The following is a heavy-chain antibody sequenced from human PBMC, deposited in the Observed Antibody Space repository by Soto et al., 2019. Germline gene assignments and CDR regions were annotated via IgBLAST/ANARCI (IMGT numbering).Heavy chain of an antibody. V-gene: IGHV3-23*01. CDR2: ISGSGGST. CDR3: ANFVGWSYRQDAFDI. J-gene: IGHJ3*02. Sequence: GGSLRLSCAASGFTFSSYAMSWVLQAPGKGLEWVSAISGSGGSTYYADSVKGRFTISRDNSKNTLYLQMNSLRAEDTAVYYCANFVGWSYRQDAFDIWGQGTMVTVSS. D-gene: IGHD3-16*02. CDR1: GFTFSSYA.